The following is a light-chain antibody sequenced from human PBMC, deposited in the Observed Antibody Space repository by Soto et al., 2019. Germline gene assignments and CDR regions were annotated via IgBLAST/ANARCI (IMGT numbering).Light chain of an antibody. J-gene: IGLJ1*01. Sequence: QSALTQPASVSGSPGQSISISCTGTSSDVGGYNYVSWYQQHPGKAPKLMIYDVNNRPSGVSDRFSGSKSGNTASLTIPGLQAEDEADYYCSSYTSSSTLVFGTGTKVTVL. CDR1: SSDVGGYNY. CDR2: DVN. CDR3: SSYTSSSTLV. V-gene: IGLV2-14*01.